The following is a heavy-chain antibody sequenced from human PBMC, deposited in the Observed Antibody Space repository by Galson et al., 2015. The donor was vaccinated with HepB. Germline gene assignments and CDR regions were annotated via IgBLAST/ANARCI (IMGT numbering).Heavy chain of an antibody. CDR2: ISGSGEST. V-gene: IGHV3-23*01. J-gene: IGHJ4*02. CDR1: GLRFSSYA. CDR3: AKDWRGYKRPYFFDS. D-gene: IGHD5-24*01. Sequence: SLRLSCAASGLRFSSYAMTWVRQAPGKGLEWVSSISGSGESTYYADSVKGRFIISRDNSKNTLYVEMNSLTAEDTAVYYCAKDWRGYKRPYFFDSWGQGTLVTVSS.